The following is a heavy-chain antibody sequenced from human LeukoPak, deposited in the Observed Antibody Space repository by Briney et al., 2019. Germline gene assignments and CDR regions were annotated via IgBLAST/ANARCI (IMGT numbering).Heavy chain of an antibody. CDR2: INPSGGST. J-gene: IGHJ3*02. CDR1: GYTFTGYY. Sequence: ASVKVSCKASGYTFTGYYMHWVRQAPGQGLAWVGIINPSGGSTSYAQKFQGRVTMTRETSTSTVYMELSSLRSEDTAVYYCARGYPDFCGGDCYDAFDIWGQGTMVTVSS. CDR3: ARGYPDFCGGDCYDAFDI. V-gene: IGHV1-46*01. D-gene: IGHD2-21*02.